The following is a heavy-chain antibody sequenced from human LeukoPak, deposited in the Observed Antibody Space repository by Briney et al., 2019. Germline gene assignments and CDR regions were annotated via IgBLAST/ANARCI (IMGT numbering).Heavy chain of an antibody. J-gene: IGHJ2*01. V-gene: IGHV3-23*01. CDR1: GFTFSSYS. CDR3: AKGPQNWYFDL. Sequence: PGGSLRLSCAASGFTFSSYSMNWVRQAPGRGLDWVSAISISGDSAFYSDSVRGRFTISRDNSKNTLYLQLNSLKADDTAVYSCAKGPQNWYFDLWGRGTLVTVSS. CDR2: ISISGDSA.